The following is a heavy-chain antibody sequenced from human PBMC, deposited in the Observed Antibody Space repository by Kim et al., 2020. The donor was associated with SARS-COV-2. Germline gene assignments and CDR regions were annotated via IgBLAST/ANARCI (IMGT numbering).Heavy chain of an antibody. J-gene: IGHJ4*02. D-gene: IGHD3-16*01. CDR3: ARDLAQSETRGIFGY. Sequence: GGSLRLSCAASGFTFSSYNMNWVRQAPRKGLEWVASINYSGTYLYYADSVKGRFTISRDNAKNSLYLQMNSLRAEDTAVYYCARDLAQSETRGIFGYWGQGTLVTVSS. V-gene: IGHV3-21*01. CDR1: GFTFSSYN. CDR2: INYSGTYL.